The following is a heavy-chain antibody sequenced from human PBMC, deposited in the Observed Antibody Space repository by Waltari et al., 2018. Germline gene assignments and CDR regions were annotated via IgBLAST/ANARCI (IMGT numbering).Heavy chain of an antibody. CDR3: VRETGAVRFDFDY. V-gene: IGHV3-21*02. CDR2: IRDGSSVV. Sequence: EVQLVESGGGLVNPGGSLSLSCAASGLTVSSHTMDWVRQAPGMGLEWVASIRDGSSVVYDAGSVRGRLTIARDNTKKSLYLQMSSLRAEDTAVYYCVRETGAVRFDFDYGGRGTLVTVSS. CDR1: GLTVSSHT. D-gene: IGHD2-8*02. J-gene: IGHJ4*02.